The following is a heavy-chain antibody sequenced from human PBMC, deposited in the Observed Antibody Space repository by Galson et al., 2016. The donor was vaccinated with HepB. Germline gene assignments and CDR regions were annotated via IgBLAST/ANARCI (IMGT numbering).Heavy chain of an antibody. Sequence: SETLSLTCSVSGDSINFDVYSWYWGWIRQSPGKGLEWIGTISHTGAIYSNSSLKSRLTISIDRSRNESSLDLSSVTAADTAVYFCARRSYSNYIDSWGQGILVTVSS. J-gene: IGHJ4*02. D-gene: IGHD4-11*01. CDR2: ISHTGAI. CDR3: ARRSYSNYIDS. CDR1: GDSINFDVYSWY. V-gene: IGHV4-39*01.